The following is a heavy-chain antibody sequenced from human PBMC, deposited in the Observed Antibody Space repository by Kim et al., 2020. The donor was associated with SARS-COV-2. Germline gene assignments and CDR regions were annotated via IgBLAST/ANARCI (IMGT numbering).Heavy chain of an antibody. Sequence: LSLTCAASGFIISSYSMNWVRQAPGKGLEWVSYISSSSSYIYYADSVKGRFTISRDNAKNSLYLQMNSLRAEDTAVYYCARVGSWYADYWGQGTLVTVSS. D-gene: IGHD6-13*01. CDR1: GFIISSYS. V-gene: IGHV3-21*01. CDR3: ARVGSWYADY. CDR2: ISSSSSYI. J-gene: IGHJ4*02.